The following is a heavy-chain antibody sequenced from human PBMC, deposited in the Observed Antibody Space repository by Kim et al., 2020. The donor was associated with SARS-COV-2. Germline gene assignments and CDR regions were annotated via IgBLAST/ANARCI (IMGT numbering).Heavy chain of an antibody. CDR3: AKSGGSYSYFDY. Sequence: YYADSVKGRFTISRDNSKNTLYLQMNSLRAEDTAVYYCAKSGGSYSYFDYWGQETLVTVSS. V-gene: IGHV3-23*01. D-gene: IGHD1-26*01. J-gene: IGHJ4*02.